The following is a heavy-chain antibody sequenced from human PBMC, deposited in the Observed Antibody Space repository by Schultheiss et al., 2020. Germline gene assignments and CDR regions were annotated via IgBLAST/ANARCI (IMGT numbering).Heavy chain of an antibody. CDR3: AKGPNWGEYDY. V-gene: IGHV4-59*01. CDR1: GGSISSYY. CDR2: IYYSGST. J-gene: IGHJ4*02. D-gene: IGHD7-27*01. Sequence: SETLSLTCTVSGGSISSYYWSWIRQPPGKGLEWIGYIYYSGSTNYNPSLESRVTISVDTSKNQFSLKLSSVTAADTAVYYCAKGPNWGEYDYWGQGTLVTVSS.